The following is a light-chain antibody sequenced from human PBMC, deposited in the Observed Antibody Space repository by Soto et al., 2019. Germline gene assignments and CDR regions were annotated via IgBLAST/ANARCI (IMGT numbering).Light chain of an antibody. CDR1: SSDVGGYSY. CDR3: SSYTNTNTPYV. J-gene: IGLJ1*01. Sequence: QSVLTQPASVSGSPGQSITISCTGTSSDVGGYSYVSWYQQYPGKAPKLMIYEVSNRPSGVSHRFSGSKSGNTASLTISGLQAEDEADYYCSSYTNTNTPYVFGSGTKLTVL. V-gene: IGLV2-14*03. CDR2: EVS.